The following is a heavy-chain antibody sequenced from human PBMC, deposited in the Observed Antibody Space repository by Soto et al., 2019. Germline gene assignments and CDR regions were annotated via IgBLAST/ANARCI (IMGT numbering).Heavy chain of an antibody. J-gene: IGHJ6*02. CDR3: GRDGGDCGYRLTYYYYMCLDV. Sequence: ASVKVSCKASGYTFTSYDINWVRQATGQGLEGMGWMNPNSGNTGYAQKFQGRVTMTRNTSISTAYMELSSLKSEDTSVYFCGRDGGDCGYRLTYYYYMCLDVWGQGTTVTVSS. CDR2: MNPNSGNT. V-gene: IGHV1-8*01. CDR1: GYTFTSYD. D-gene: IGHD2-21*02.